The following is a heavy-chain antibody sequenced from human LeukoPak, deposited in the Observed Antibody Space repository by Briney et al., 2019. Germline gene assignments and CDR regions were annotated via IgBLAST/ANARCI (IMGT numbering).Heavy chain of an antibody. Sequence: GGSLRLSCAASGFTYTKHAMHWVRQAPGKGLEWVAVISYDGSNKKYGDSVKGRFTISRDNSKNTLYLQMNSLRAEDTAVYYCARTLIEYSVSSCYFDYWGQGTLVTVSS. J-gene: IGHJ4*02. CDR1: GFTYTKHA. D-gene: IGHD6-6*01. CDR2: ISYDGSNK. CDR3: ARTLIEYSVSSCYFDY. V-gene: IGHV3-30*04.